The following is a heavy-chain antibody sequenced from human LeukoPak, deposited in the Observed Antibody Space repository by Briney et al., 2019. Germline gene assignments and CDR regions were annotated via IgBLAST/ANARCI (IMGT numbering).Heavy chain of an antibody. J-gene: IGHJ4*02. D-gene: IGHD3-10*01. V-gene: IGHV3-21*01. CDR1: EFTFSSYS. CDR3: AKDIGSYYDY. CDR2: ISSSSEFI. Sequence: GGSLRLSCAASEFTFSSYSMNWVRQAPGKWLEWVSSISSSSEFIYYADSVKGRFTISRDNAKNSLYLQMNSLRAEDTAVYYCAKDIGSYYDYWGQGILVTVSS.